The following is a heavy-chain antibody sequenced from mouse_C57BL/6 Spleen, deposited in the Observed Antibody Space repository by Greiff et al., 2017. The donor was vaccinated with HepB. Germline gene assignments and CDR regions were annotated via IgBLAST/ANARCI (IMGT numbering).Heavy chain of an antibody. Sequence: EVKLMESGGGLVKPGGSLKLSCAASGFTFSSYAMSWVRQTPEKRLEWVATISDGGSYTYYPDNVKGRFTISRDNAKNNLYLQMSHLKSEDTAMYYCARENSTPFAYWGQGTLVTVSA. D-gene: IGHD2-5*01. CDR3: ARENSTPFAY. CDR1: GFTFSSYA. CDR2: ISDGGSYT. J-gene: IGHJ3*01. V-gene: IGHV5-4*01.